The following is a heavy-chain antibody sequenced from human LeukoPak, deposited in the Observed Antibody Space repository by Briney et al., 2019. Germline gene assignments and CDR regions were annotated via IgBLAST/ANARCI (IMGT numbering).Heavy chain of an antibody. V-gene: IGHV4-38-2*02. CDR3: ARGGGSGSYRGYNWFDP. Sequence: PSETLSLTCTVSGYSISSGYYWGWIRQPPGKGLEWIGSIYHSGRTYYNPSLKSRVTISVDTSKNQFSLKLSSVTAADTAVYYCARGGGSGSYRGYNWFDPWGQGTLVTVSS. CDR2: IYHSGRT. CDR1: GYSISSGYY. J-gene: IGHJ5*02. D-gene: IGHD3-10*01.